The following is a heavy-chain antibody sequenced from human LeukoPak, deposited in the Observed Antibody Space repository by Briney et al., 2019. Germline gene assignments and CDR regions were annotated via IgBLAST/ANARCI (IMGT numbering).Heavy chain of an antibody. CDR3: ARLAYCGGDCYQAYWYFDL. CDR1: GGSISSSSYY. D-gene: IGHD2-21*02. V-gene: IGHV4-39*07. Sequence: PSETLSLTCTVSGGSISSSSYYWGWIRQPPGKGLEWIGSIYYSGSTYYNPSLKSRVTISVDTSKNQFSLKLSSVTAADTAVYYCARLAYCGGDCYQAYWYFDLWGRGTLVTVSS. CDR2: IYYSGST. J-gene: IGHJ2*01.